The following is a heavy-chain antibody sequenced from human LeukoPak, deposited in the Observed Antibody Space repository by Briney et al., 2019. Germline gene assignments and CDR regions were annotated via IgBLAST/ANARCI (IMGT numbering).Heavy chain of an antibody. CDR1: GYTFTSYY. Sequence: ASVKVSCKASGYTFTSYYMHWVRQAPGQGLEWMGIINPSGGSTSYAQKFQGRVTMTRDTSTSTVYMELSSPRSEDTAVYYCARDVLRYFDWPPGGMDVWGQGTTVTVSS. J-gene: IGHJ6*02. V-gene: IGHV1-46*01. CDR3: ARDVLRYFDWPPGGMDV. D-gene: IGHD3-9*01. CDR2: INPSGGST.